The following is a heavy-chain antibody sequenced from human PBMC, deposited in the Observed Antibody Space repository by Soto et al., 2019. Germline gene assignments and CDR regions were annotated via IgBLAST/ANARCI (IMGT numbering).Heavy chain of an antibody. V-gene: IGHV4-39*01. Sequence: QLRLQESGPGLMKPSDTLALTCSVSGGSIRSHGYYWAWIRQPPGKGLEWIGSMYYSGTTYYNPSLKSRVTLSIDSSKNQFSLKVKSVTAADTAVYYCARPVYSGNFFANAARFDPWGQGTLVTVSS. CDR3: ARPVYSGNFFANAARFDP. D-gene: IGHD1-26*01. J-gene: IGHJ5*02. CDR2: MYYSGTT. CDR1: GGSIRSHGYY.